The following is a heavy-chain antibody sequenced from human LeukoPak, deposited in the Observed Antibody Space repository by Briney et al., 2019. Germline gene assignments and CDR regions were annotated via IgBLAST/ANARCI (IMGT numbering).Heavy chain of an antibody. Sequence: SGTLSLTCAVSGDSIRSRDWWSWVRQPPGKGLEWIGEINHSGSTNYNPSLKSRVTISVDTSKNQFSLKLSSVTAADTAVYYCARGYRYLGYWGQGTLVTVSS. CDR3: ARGYRYLGY. V-gene: IGHV4-4*02. J-gene: IGHJ4*02. D-gene: IGHD2-2*02. CDR1: GDSIRSRDW. CDR2: INHSGST.